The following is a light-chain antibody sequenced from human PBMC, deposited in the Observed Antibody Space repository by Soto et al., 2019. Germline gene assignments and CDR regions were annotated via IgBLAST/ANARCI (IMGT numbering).Light chain of an antibody. CDR3: QQYNSYSYT. Sequence: DIQMTQSPSTLSASVGDRVTITCRASQSILSWLAWYQQKPGKAPKILIYDASNLDSGVPSRFSGSGSGTEFTLTISSLQPDDFATHYCQQYNSYSYTFGQGTRLEIK. V-gene: IGKV1-5*01. CDR1: QSILSW. J-gene: IGKJ5*01. CDR2: DAS.